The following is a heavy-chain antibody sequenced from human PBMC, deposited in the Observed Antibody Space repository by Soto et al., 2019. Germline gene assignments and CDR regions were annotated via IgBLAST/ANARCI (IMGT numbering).Heavy chain of an antibody. Sequence: ASVKVSCKASGYTFTGYYMHWVRQAPGQGLEWMGWINPNSGGTNYAQKFQGRVTMTRDTSISTAYMELSRLRSDDTAVYYCARGGPLVVVPAAILAYYYYGMDVWGKGPRSPSPQ. J-gene: IGHJ6*01. D-gene: IGHD2-2*02. V-gene: IGHV1-2*02. CDR3: ARGGPLVVVPAAILAYYYYGMDV. CDR2: INPNSGGT. CDR1: GYTFTGYY.